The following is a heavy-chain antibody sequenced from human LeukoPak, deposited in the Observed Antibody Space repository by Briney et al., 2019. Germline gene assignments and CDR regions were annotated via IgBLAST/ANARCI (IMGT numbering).Heavy chain of an antibody. CDR1: GGSISSSSHY. V-gene: IGHV4-39*07. D-gene: IGHD3-22*01. Sequence: SETLSLTCTVSGGSISSSSHYWGWIRQPPGKGLEWIGSIYYSGSTYYNPSLKSRVTISVDTSKNQFSLKLSSVTAADTAVYYCARDLGGYDSSGYYPIPLGYWGQGTLVTVSS. J-gene: IGHJ4*02. CDR3: ARDLGGYDSSGYYPIPLGY. CDR2: IYYSGST.